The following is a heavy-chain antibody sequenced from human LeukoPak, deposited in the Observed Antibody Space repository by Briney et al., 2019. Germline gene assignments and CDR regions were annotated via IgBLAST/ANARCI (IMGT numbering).Heavy chain of an antibody. D-gene: IGHD6-13*01. CDR1: GFTVSSNY. J-gene: IGHJ4*02. Sequence: PGGSLRLSCAASGFTVSSNYMSWVRQAPGKGLGWVSVIYSGGSTYYADSVKGRFTISRDNSKNTLYLQMNSLRAEDTAVYYCAKDSSWSSWYSRVDYWGQGTLVTVSS. CDR3: AKDSSWSSWYSRVDY. CDR2: IYSGGST. V-gene: IGHV3-53*01.